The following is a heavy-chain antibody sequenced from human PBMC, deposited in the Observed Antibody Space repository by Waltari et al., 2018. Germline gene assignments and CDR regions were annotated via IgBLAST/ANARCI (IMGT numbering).Heavy chain of an antibody. CDR1: GGSISSHY. V-gene: IGHV4-59*11. Sequence: QVQLQESGPGLVKPSETLSLTCTVSGGSISSHYWSWIRQPPGKGRECIWYIYYRGGPTDPPSLKSRVTISVDTSKNQFSLKLSSVTAADTAVYYCARGWNYYGSGSYPAPDFDYWGQGTLVTVSS. CDR2: IYYRGGP. J-gene: IGHJ4*02. CDR3: ARGWNYYGSGSYPAPDFDY. D-gene: IGHD3-10*01.